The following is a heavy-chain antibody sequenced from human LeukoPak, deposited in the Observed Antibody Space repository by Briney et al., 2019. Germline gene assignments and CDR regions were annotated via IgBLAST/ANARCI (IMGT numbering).Heavy chain of an antibody. D-gene: IGHD3-10*01. CDR1: GFTLSSYS. Sequence: GGSLRLSCAASGFTLSSYSMNWVRQAPGKGLEWVSYISSSTNTIYYADPVKGRFTISRDNAKNSLYLQMNSLRDEDTAVYYCARDRGVPGHYFDYWGQGTLVTVSS. CDR3: ARDRGVPGHYFDY. J-gene: IGHJ4*02. V-gene: IGHV3-48*02. CDR2: ISSSTNTI.